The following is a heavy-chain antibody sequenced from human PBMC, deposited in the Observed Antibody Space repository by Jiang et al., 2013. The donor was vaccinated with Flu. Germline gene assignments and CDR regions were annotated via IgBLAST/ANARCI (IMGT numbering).Heavy chain of an antibody. CDR2: DDDK. D-gene: IGHD5-12*01. J-gene: IGHJ4*02. Sequence: DDDKRYSPSPKSRLTITKDTSKNQVVLTMTNMDPVDTATYYCAHSFSHNIVATTNFDYWGQGTLVTVSS. CDR3: AHSFSHNIVATTNFDY. V-gene: IGHV2-5*02.